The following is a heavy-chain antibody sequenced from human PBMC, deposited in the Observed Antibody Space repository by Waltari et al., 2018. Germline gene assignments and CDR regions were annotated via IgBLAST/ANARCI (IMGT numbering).Heavy chain of an antibody. CDR3: ALNGDLGSSSSHFNN. CDR2: ISPGGRSK. D-gene: IGHD6-6*01. V-gene: IGHV1-46*01. Sequence: QVQLVQSGAEVEKPGASVKLSCKASGYTFANHFIHWVRQAPGPGLEWMGVISPGGRSKSYPKRFEGRVTMTSDTSTSTGYMQLSSLRSDDTAVYFCALNGDLGSSSSHFNNWGQGTLVTVSS. J-gene: IGHJ4*02. CDR1: GYTFANHF.